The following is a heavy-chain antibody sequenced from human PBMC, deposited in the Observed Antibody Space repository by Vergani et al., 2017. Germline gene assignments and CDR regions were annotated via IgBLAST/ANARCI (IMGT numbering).Heavy chain of an antibody. V-gene: IGHV4-59*13. Sequence: QVQLEESGPGLVKPSETLSLTCTVSGGSFNTYYWSWIRQSPGKGLEWIGYIYSTGSTNYNPSLNSRVTMSVDTSKNQFSLKLSSVTAADTAVYYCARERIAAAVNWFDPWGQGTLVTVSS. CDR1: GGSFNTYY. J-gene: IGHJ5*02. CDR2: IYSTGST. D-gene: IGHD6-13*01. CDR3: ARERIAAAVNWFDP.